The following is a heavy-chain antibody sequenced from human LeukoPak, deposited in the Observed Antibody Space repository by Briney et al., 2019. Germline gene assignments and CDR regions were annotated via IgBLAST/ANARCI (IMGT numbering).Heavy chain of an antibody. CDR2: ISIGGSRI. Sequence: GGSLRISCAASGFTFSSYEMNWVRQASGKGLEWVSYISIGGSRIYYADSVKGRFTISRDNAKNTLYLQMNSLRADDTAVYYCARRVWSGWYDYFDYWGQGTLVTVSS. V-gene: IGHV3-48*03. CDR3: ARRVWSGWYDYFDY. CDR1: GFTFSSYE. D-gene: IGHD6-19*01. J-gene: IGHJ4*02.